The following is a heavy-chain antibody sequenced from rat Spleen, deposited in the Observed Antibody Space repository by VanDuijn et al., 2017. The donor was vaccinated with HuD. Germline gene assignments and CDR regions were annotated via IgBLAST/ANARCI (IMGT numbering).Heavy chain of an antibody. CDR3: ARSEGTHYYLPFAD. Sequence: NWIRKFPGNKLEWMGYINSAGSTNYNPSLKSRISLTRDTSKNQFFLQVNSVTTEDTATYYCARSEGTHYYLPFADWGQGTLVTVSS. J-gene: IGHJ3*01. CDR2: INSAGST. V-gene: IGHV3-3*01. D-gene: IGHD1-12*02.